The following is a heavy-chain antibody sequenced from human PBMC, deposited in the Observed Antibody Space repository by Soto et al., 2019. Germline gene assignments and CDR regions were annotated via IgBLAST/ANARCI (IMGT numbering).Heavy chain of an antibody. D-gene: IGHD6-19*01. CDR3: AGGSGWLSDY. Sequence: EVQLVESGGGLVQPGGSLRLSCAASGFSISSYWMNWVRQAPGKGLEWVAIIRKDGSEKYYVDSVKGRFTISRDNAKNSLYLQMNSPRDDDTAAYYCAGGSGWLSDYWGRGTLVTVSS. J-gene: IGHJ4*02. CDR1: GFSISSYW. CDR2: IRKDGSEK. V-gene: IGHV3-7*03.